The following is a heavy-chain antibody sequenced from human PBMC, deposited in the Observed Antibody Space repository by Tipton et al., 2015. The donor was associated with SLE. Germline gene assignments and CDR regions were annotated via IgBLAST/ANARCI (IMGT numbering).Heavy chain of an antibody. J-gene: IGHJ6*03. CDR3: ATGYGDDDFYYYYYMDV. V-gene: IGHV4-61*02. D-gene: IGHD4-17*01. CDR2: MFRSGST. CDR1: GGSIRSGNHS. Sequence: TLSLTCTVSGGSIRSGNHSWSWIRQPAGKGLEWIGRMFRSGSTNYNPSLKSRVTISLDRSKNQFSLNLYSATAADTAVYYCATGYGDDDFYYYYYMDVWGKGITVTVSS.